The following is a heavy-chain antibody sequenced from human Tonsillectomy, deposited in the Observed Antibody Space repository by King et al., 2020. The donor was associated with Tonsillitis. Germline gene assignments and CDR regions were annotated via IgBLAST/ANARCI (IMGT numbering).Heavy chain of an antibody. Sequence: QLQESGPGLVKPSQTLSLTCNFSGGSISSSTYYWSWIRQPPGKGLEWIGNIYHRGSIQYNPSLKSRITISVDTSKNQFSLKLRYVTAADTAVYYCAWETPDGYNNYNSDPWGRGALVTVSS. V-gene: IGHV4-61*01. CDR3: AWETPDGYNNYNSDP. D-gene: IGHD5-24*01. CDR1: GGSISSSTYY. J-gene: IGHJ2*01. CDR2: IYHRGSI.